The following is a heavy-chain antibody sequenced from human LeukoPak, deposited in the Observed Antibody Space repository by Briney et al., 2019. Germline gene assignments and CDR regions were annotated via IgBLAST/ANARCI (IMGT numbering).Heavy chain of an antibody. J-gene: IGHJ6*02. Sequence: ASVKVSCKASGYTFTSYYMHWVRQAPGQGLEWMGIINPSGGSTSYAQKFLGRVTMTRDMSTSTVYMELSSLRSEDTAVYYCVRDAVVPFRGMDVWGQGTTVTVSS. CDR3: VRDAVVPFRGMDV. CDR2: INPSGGST. V-gene: IGHV1-46*01. D-gene: IGHD4-23*01. CDR1: GYTFTSYY.